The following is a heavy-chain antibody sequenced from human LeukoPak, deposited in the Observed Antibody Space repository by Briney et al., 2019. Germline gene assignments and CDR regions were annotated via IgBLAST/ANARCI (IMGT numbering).Heavy chain of an antibody. CDR3: ARVGGTTDAFDI. J-gene: IGHJ3*02. Sequence: ASVKVSCKASGYTFTSYGISWVRQAPGQGLEWMGWISAYNGNTNYAQKLQGRVTMTTDTSTRTDYMELRSLRSDDTAVYYCARVGGTTDAFDIWGQGTMVTVSS. CDR2: ISAYNGNT. D-gene: IGHD1-7*01. CDR1: GYTFTSYG. V-gene: IGHV1-18*01.